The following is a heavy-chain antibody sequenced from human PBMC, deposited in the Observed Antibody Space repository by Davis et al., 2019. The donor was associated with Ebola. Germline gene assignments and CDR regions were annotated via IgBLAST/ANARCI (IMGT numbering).Heavy chain of an antibody. Sequence: GGSLRLSCAASGFTFSSYEMNWVRQAPGKGLEWVSAISGSGGSTYYADSVKGRFTISRDNSKNTLYLQMNSLRAEDTAVYYCAKDPRTTRLGAIFDYWGQGTLVTVSS. CDR2: ISGSGGST. V-gene: IGHV3-23*01. CDR1: GFTFSSYE. D-gene: IGHD1-26*01. J-gene: IGHJ4*02. CDR3: AKDPRTTRLGAIFDY.